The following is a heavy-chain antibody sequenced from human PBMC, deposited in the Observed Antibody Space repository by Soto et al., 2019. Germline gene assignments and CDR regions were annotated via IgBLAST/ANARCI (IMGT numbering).Heavy chain of an antibody. CDR2: IGSSGFTI. Sequence: GGSLRLSCAVSGFTFSSYEMNWVRQAPGKGLEWVSYIGSSGFTIYYADSVKGRFTISRDNAKNSLYLQMNSLRVEDTAVYYCKREDPRIGMDYWGQGTLVTVSS. V-gene: IGHV3-48*03. CDR3: KREDPRIGMDY. J-gene: IGHJ4*02. D-gene: IGHD1-1*01. CDR1: GFTFSSYE.